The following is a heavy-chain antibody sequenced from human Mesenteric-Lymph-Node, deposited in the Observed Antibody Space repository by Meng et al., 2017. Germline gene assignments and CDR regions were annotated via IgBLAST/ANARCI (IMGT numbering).Heavy chain of an antibody. J-gene: IGHJ4*02. D-gene: IGHD3-10*02. CDR2: TYYRSKYYN. CDR1: GDMVSSNSAA. V-gene: IGHV6-1*01. Sequence: AQLVPSVPGLVKPSQTLSPPVAISGDMVSSNSAAWNWIRQSPPRGLEWLGRTYYRSKYYNDYALSVKSRITINPDTSKNQFSLQLNSVTPEDTAIYYCARDWGDVRGGFDFWGQGTLVTVSS. CDR3: ARDWGDVRGGFDF.